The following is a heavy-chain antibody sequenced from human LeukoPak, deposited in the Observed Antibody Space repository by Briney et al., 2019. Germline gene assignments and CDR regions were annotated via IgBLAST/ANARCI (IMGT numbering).Heavy chain of an antibody. CDR3: VKLEYYFDSTGYLDS. D-gene: IGHD3-22*01. CDR1: GFTFSSYW. Sequence: QTGGSLRLSCAASGFTFSSYWMSWVRQAPGKGLEWVANIKQDGSEKYYVDSVKGRFTISRDNAKNSLYLQMNSLRDEDTAFYYCVKLEYYFDSTGYLDSWGQGSLVTVSS. V-gene: IGHV3-7*03. J-gene: IGHJ4*02. CDR2: IKQDGSEK.